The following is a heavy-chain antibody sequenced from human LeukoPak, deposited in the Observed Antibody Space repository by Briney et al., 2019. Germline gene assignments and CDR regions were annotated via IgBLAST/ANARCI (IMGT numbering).Heavy chain of an antibody. Sequence: SETLSLTCTVSGGSISSYYWSWIRQPPGKGLEWIGYIYYSGSTYYNPSLKSRVTISVDTSKNQFSLKLSSVTAADTAVYYCAREHEDGDYAYWFDPWGQGTLVTVSS. J-gene: IGHJ5*02. CDR3: AREHEDGDYAYWFDP. V-gene: IGHV4-59*12. CDR1: GGSISSYY. D-gene: IGHD4-17*01. CDR2: IYYSGST.